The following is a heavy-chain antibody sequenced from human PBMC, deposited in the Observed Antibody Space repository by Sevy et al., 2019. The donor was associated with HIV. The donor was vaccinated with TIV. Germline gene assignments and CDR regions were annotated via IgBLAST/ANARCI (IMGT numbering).Heavy chain of an antibody. CDR3: GRDTGTSITARPSAFDI. V-gene: IGHV1-46*01. D-gene: IGHD6-6*01. Sequence: ASVKVSCKASGYTFTSYYMHWVRQAPGQGLEWMGMISPSGGSRSYAQKFQGRVTMTRDTSTSIVYMELSSLRSEDTAVYYCGRDTGTSITARPSAFDIWGQGTMVTVSS. J-gene: IGHJ3*02. CDR2: ISPSGGSR. CDR1: GYTFTSYY.